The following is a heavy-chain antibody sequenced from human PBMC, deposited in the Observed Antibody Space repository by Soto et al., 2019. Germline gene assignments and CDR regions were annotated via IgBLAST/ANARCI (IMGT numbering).Heavy chain of an antibody. CDR3: ASLPTGFAVFDP. CDR1: GGKINDYW. V-gene: IGHV5-51*01. Sequence: GELQQVCKXGSGGKINDYWIGWVSEMTGKGLERMRLIYPGDSDTRYSPSFQGQVTISADKALNAAFLQWSSLKASDSGIYYCASLPTGFAVFDPGGQGTLDTGSS. CDR2: IYPGDSDT. J-gene: IGHJ5*02. D-gene: IGHD6-25*01.